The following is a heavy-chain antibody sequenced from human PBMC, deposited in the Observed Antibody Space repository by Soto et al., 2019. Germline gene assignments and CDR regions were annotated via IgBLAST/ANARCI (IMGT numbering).Heavy chain of an antibody. CDR2: ISAYNGNT. Sequence: QVQLVQSGAEVKKPGASVKVSCKASGYTFTSYGISWVRQAPGQGLEWMGWISAYNGNTNYAQKLQGRVTMTTDTSTITAYVELSGVRFDYSAVYYCARSLREGIVRWELTDYFDYWGEGTLVTVSS. J-gene: IGHJ4*02. CDR1: GYTFTSYG. D-gene: IGHD1-26*01. V-gene: IGHV1-18*01. CDR3: ARSLREGIVRWELTDYFDY.